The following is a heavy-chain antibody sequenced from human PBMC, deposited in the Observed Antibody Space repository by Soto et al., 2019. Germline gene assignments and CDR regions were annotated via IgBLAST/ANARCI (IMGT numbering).Heavy chain of an antibody. CDR1: GFSLSTSGVG. V-gene: IGHV2-5*02. CDR2: IYWDDDK. CDR3: AHVYGGYDNFDY. D-gene: IGHD5-12*01. Sequence: QITLKESGPTLVKPTQTLTLTCTFSGFSLSTSGVGVGWIRQPPGKALEWLALIYWDDDKRYSPSLKSRLTITKDTAKNQVVLTMTNMDPVDTATYYCAHVYGGYDNFDYWGQGTLVTVSS. J-gene: IGHJ4*02.